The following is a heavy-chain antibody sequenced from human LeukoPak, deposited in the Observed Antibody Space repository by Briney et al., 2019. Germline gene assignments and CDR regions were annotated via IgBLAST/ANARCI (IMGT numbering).Heavy chain of an antibody. Sequence: SETLSLTCAVYGGSFSGYYWGWIRQPPGKGLEWIGSIYYSGSTYYNPSLKSRVTISVDTSKNQFSLKLSSVTAADTAVYYCASQISRASSYMDVWGQGTTVTVSS. CDR1: GGSFSGYY. J-gene: IGHJ6*02. D-gene: IGHD2-15*01. CDR2: IYYSGST. V-gene: IGHV4-39*01. CDR3: ASQISRASSYMDV.